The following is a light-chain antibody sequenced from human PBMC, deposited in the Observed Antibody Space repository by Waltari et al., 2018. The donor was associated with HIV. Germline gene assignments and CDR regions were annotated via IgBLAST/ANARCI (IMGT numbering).Light chain of an antibody. J-gene: IGLJ2*01. CDR3: QSYDSSLSVHVV. CDR1: SSNIGAGSD. Sequence: QSVLTQPPSVSGAPGQRVTISCTGSSSNIGAGSDVHWYQQLPGTAPKLLIYGNSNRPSGVPDRFSGSKSGTSASLAITVLQAEDEADYYCQSYDSSLSVHVVFGGGTKLTVL. CDR2: GNS. V-gene: IGLV1-40*01.